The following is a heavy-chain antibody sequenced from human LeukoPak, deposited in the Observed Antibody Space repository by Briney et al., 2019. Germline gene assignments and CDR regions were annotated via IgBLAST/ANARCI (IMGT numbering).Heavy chain of an antibody. V-gene: IGHV1-69*05. CDR2: IIPIFGTA. Sequence: SVKVSCKASGGTFSSYAISWVRQAPGQGLEWMGGIIPIFGTANYAQKFQGRVTMTRDTSTSTVYMELSSLRSEDTAVYYCARGGPNWFDPWGQGTLVTVSP. J-gene: IGHJ5*02. CDR1: GGTFSSYA. CDR3: ARGGPNWFDP.